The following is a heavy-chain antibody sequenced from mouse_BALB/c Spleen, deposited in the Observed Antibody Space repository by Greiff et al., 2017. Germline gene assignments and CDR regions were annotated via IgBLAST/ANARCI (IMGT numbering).Heavy chain of an antibody. CDR1: GYTFTSYW. CDR3: ARGGNYGLAY. V-gene: IGHV1-7*01. Sequence: QVHVKQSGAELAKPGASVKMSCQASGYTFTSYWMHWVKQRPGQGLEWIGYINPSTGYTEYNQKFKDKATLTADKSSSTAYMQLSSLTSEDSAVYYCARGGNYGLAYWGQGTLVTVSA. D-gene: IGHD2-1*01. CDR2: INPSTGYT. J-gene: IGHJ3*01.